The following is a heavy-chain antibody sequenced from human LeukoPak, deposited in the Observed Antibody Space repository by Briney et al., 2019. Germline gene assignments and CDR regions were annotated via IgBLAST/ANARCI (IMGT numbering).Heavy chain of an antibody. Sequence: GGSLRLSCAASGFSVSSSYMRWVRQAPGKGVESVSVIYSGGDTFYTDSVKGRFTISRDNSRNTLYLQMNSLRVEDTALYYCARGVGARLVFDSWGQGTRVTVSS. V-gene: IGHV3-53*01. CDR3: ARGVGARLVFDS. J-gene: IGHJ4*02. CDR1: GFSVSSSY. D-gene: IGHD3-9*01. CDR2: IYSGGDT.